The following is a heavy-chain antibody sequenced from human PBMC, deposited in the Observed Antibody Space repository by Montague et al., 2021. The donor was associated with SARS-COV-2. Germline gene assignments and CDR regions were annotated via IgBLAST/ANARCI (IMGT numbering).Heavy chain of an antibody. V-gene: IGHV4-39*01. D-gene: IGHD3-10*01. CDR2: IYYSGTT. Sequence: SETLSLTCTVSGGSITRKYYWGWIRQPPGKGLEWVGNIYYSGTTFINPXXESRVTISVDASKNQFSLNLTSVTAADTAAYYCARPLVRGVPKAFDIWGQGALVIVSS. J-gene: IGHJ3*02. CDR1: GGSITRKYY. CDR3: ARPLVRGVPKAFDI.